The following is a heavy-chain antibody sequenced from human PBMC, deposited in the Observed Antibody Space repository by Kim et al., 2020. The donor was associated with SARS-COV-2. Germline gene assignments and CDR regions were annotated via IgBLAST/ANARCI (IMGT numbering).Heavy chain of an antibody. CDR2: ISGSGGST. D-gene: IGHD6-13*01. Sequence: GGSLRLSCAASGFTFSSYAMSWVRQAPGKGLEWVSAISGSGGSTYYADSVKGRFTISRDNAKNTLYLQMNSLRAEDTAVYYCAKSPRLAAAAIVYWGQVTLVTVSS. V-gene: IGHV3-23*01. CDR1: GFTFSSYA. J-gene: IGHJ4*02. CDR3: AKSPRLAAAAIVY.